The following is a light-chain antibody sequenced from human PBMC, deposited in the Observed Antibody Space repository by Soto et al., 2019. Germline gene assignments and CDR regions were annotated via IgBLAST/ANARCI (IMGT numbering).Light chain of an antibody. Sequence: QSVMTQPPSVSAAPGQTVTISCSGSSSNIGGNALSWYQQLPPSAPKLLIYDDNKRPSGIPYRCSGSKSGTSATLRITGFQTGDEDDYYCCSWDRSLSAYVFGTGTKLTVL. J-gene: IGLJ1*01. CDR1: SSNIGGNA. CDR3: CSWDRSLSAYV. CDR2: DDN. V-gene: IGLV1-51*01.